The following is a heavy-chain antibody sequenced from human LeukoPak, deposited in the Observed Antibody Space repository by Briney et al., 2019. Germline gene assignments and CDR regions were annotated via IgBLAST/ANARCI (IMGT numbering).Heavy chain of an antibody. CDR3: ARDRKTISQYHYYYMDV. D-gene: IGHD3-3*01. V-gene: IGHV1-69*05. J-gene: IGHJ6*03. Sequence: SVKVSCKASGGTFSSYAISLVRQAPGQGLEWMGRIIPIFGTANYAQKFQGRVTITTDESRSTAYMEVSSLRSEDTAVYYCARDRKTISQYHYYYMDVWGKGTTVTVSS. CDR2: IIPIFGTA. CDR1: GGTFSSYA.